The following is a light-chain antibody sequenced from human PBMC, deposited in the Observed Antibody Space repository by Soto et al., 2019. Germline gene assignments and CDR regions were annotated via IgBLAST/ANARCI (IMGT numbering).Light chain of an antibody. V-gene: IGLV2-14*02. Sequence: QSALTQPASVSGSPGQSITISCTGTSSDVGNYNLVSWYQQYPGKAPKLMIYEGGKRPSGVSNRFSGSKSGNTASLTISGLQAEDEADYYCSSYGGNNNVLFGGGTKVTVL. CDR3: SSYGGNNNVL. J-gene: IGLJ2*01. CDR1: SSDVGNYNL. CDR2: EGG.